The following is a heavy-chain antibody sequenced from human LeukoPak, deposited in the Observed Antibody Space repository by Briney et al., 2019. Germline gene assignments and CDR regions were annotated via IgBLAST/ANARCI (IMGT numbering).Heavy chain of an antibody. D-gene: IGHD3-22*01. Sequence: GGSLRLSCAASGFTFSNYWMHWVRQVPGKGLVWVSRINSDGSSTRYADSVKGRFTISRDNAKNTLYLQMNSLRAEDTAVYYCARSHYYNSSDYFFYYYGMDVWGQGTTVTVSS. J-gene: IGHJ6*02. CDR3: ARSHYYNSSDYFFYYYGMDV. V-gene: IGHV3-74*01. CDR2: INSDGSST. CDR1: GFTFSNYW.